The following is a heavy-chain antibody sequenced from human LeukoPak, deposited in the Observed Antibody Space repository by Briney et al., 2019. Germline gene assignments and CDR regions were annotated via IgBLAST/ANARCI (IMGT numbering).Heavy chain of an antibody. CDR2: IYHSGNT. Sequence: SETLSLTCSVSGYSISSGYYWGWIRQPPGKGLEWIGIIYHSGNTYFNPSLKSRVTISVDTSKNQLSLKLSSVTAADTAVYYCARDTAMVSQEAYYHYYMDVWGKGTTVTVSS. CDR1: GYSISSGYY. J-gene: IGHJ6*03. CDR3: ARDTAMVSQEAYYHYYMDV. V-gene: IGHV4-38-2*02. D-gene: IGHD5-18*01.